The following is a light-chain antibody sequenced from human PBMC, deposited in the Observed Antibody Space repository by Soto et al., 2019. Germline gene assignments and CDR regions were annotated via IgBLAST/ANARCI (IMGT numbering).Light chain of an antibody. J-gene: IGKJ4*01. CDR2: GAS. Sequence: EIVMTQSPATLSVSPGERATLSCRASHSVSSNLAWYQQKPGQAPRLLIYGASTRATGIPARFSGSGSGTEFTLTISSLQSEDFAVYYCQQSNNWPLTFGGGTKVEIK. V-gene: IGKV3-15*01. CDR1: HSVSSN. CDR3: QQSNNWPLT.